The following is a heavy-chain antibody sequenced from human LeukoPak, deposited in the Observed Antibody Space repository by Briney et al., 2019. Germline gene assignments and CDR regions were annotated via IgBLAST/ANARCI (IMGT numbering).Heavy chain of an antibody. CDR2: IYYSGST. V-gene: IGHV4-30-4*01. Sequence: SQTLSLTCTVSGGSISSGDYYWSWIRQPPGKGLEWIGYIYYSGSTCYNPSLKSRVTISVDTSKNQFSLKLSSVTAADTAVYYCARDLLNEGNHLDYWGQGTLVTVSP. CDR3: ARDLLNEGNHLDY. D-gene: IGHD4-23*01. J-gene: IGHJ4*02. CDR1: GGSISSGDYY.